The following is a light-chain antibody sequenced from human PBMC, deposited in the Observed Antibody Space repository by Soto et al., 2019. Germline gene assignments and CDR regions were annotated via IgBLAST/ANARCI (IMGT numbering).Light chain of an antibody. CDR3: QQYYSTPPYT. Sequence: DIVMTQSPDSLTVSLGEWATINCKSSQSVLYSSNNKNYLAWYQQKPGQPPKLLIYWASTRESGVPDRFSGSGAGTDFTPTISGLQAEDVAVYYCQQYYSTPPYTFGQGTKLEIK. J-gene: IGKJ2*01. CDR1: QSVLYSSNNKNY. CDR2: WAS. V-gene: IGKV4-1*01.